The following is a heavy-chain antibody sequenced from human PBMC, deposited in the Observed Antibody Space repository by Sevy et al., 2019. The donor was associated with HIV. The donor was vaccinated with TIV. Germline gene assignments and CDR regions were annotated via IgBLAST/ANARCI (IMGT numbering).Heavy chain of an antibody. J-gene: IGHJ4*02. V-gene: IGHV3-7*03. CDR1: GFTFSNHW. CDR3: ARDPRVEYGGSDY. CDR2: IKKDGTHK. Sequence: GGSLRLSCAVSGFTFSNHWMTWVRQAPGKGLEWVANIKKDGTHKLYVDSVMGRFSISRDNVKDLLYLQMNSLRVEDTAVYYCARDPRVEYGGSDYWGQRTLVTVSS. D-gene: IGHD4-17*01.